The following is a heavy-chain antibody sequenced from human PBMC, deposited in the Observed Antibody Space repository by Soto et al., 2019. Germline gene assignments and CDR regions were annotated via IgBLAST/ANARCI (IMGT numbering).Heavy chain of an antibody. V-gene: IGHV3-74*01. J-gene: IGHJ3*02. CDR1: VCTFSSYW. D-gene: IGHD2-21*01. Sequence: VGTLRLSCASSVCTFSSYWMHCVRQAPGKGLVCVSRINTDGSTITYADSVKGRFTISRDNAKSTLYLQMNNLRAEDTAVYFCTTDRRGGISNSFDSWGQATMVMVS. CDR3: TTDRRGGISNSFDS. CDR2: INTDGSTI.